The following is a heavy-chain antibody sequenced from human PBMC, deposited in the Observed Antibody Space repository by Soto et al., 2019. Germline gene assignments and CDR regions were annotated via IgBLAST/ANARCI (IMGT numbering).Heavy chain of an antibody. CDR3: ARSREFDY. Sequence: ASETLSLTCGVSGGSLSGATYSWNWIRQTPGKGLEWIGYIFHSGTTYYNPSLRSRVTISIDVSKNQFSLSLRSLTAADTAVYYCARSREFDYWSQGTLVTVSS. CDR1: GGSLSGATYS. CDR2: IFHSGTT. J-gene: IGHJ4*02. V-gene: IGHV4-30-2*01.